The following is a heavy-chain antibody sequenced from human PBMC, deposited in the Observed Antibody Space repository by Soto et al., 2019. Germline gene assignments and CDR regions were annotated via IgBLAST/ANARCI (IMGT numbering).Heavy chain of an antibody. D-gene: IGHD6-13*01. V-gene: IGHV3-74*01. J-gene: IGHJ3*02. CDR2: INTDGSST. CDR3: ASGYSSTWYNAFDI. Sequence: PGGSLRLSCAASGFTFSSYWMHWVRQAPGKGLVWVSRINTDGSSTNYADSVRGRFTISRDNAKNTLFLQMNSLRDEDTAVYYCASGYSSTWYNAFDIWGQGTMVTVSS. CDR1: GFTFSSYW.